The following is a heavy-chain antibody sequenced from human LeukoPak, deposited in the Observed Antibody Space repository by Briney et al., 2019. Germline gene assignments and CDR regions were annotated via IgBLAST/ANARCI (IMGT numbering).Heavy chain of an antibody. CDR3: AKDYYYDRRDFYFDY. J-gene: IGHJ4*02. CDR2: ISWNSGSI. Sequence: PGGSLRLSCAASGFTFDDYAMHWVRQAPGKGLEWVSGISWNSGSIGYADSAQGRFTISRDNAKNSLYLQMNSLRAEDTALYYCAKDYYYDRRDFYFDYWGQGTLVTVSS. V-gene: IGHV3-9*01. D-gene: IGHD3-22*01. CDR1: GFTFDDYA.